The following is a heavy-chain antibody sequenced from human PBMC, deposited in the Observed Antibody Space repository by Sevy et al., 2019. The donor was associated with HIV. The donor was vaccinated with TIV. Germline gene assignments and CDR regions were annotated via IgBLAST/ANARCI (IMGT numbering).Heavy chain of an antibody. J-gene: IGHJ6*02. CDR3: ARGDPAKYSSGWYGYYGMDV. D-gene: IGHD6-19*01. Sequence: GGSLRLSCAASGFTFSSYDMHWVRQATGKGLEWVSAIGTAGDTYYPGSVKGRFTISRENAMNSLYLQLNSLRAGDTAAYYCARGDPAKYSSGWYGYYGMDVWGQGTTVTVSS. CDR1: GFTFSSYD. V-gene: IGHV3-13*01. CDR2: IGTAGDT.